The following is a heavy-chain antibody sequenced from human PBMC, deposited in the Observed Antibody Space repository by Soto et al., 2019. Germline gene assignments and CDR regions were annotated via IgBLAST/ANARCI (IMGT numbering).Heavy chain of an antibody. V-gene: IGHV3-33*01. CDR3: ARGGVKGEFDWFDP. D-gene: IGHD3-10*01. CDR1: GFTFSSYG. J-gene: IGHJ5*02. Sequence: QVQLVESGGGVVQPGRSLRLSCAASGFTFSSYGMHWVRQAPGKGLEWVAIIWYDGRNKYYADSVRGRFTISRDNSKNTLYLQINSLRAEDTAVYYCARGGVKGEFDWFDPWGQGTLVTVSS. CDR2: IWYDGRNK.